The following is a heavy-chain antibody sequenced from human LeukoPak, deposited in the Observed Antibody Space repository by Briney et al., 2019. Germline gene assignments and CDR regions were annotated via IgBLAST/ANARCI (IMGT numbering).Heavy chain of an antibody. CDR3: ARDERRELDY. V-gene: IGHV4-59*01. J-gene: IGHJ4*02. CDR1: GGSISSYY. Sequence: KSSETLSLTCTVSGGSISSYYWSWIRQPPGKGLEWIGYISNSGSTNYNPSLKRRVTISVDTSKNQFSLKLSSVTAADPAVYYCARDERRELDYWGQGTLVTVSS. D-gene: IGHD1-26*01. CDR2: ISNSGST.